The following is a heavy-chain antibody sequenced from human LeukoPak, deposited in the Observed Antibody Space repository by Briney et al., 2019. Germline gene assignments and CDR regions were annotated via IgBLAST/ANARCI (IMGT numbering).Heavy chain of an antibody. Sequence: GGSLRLSCAASGFTFSSYSMYWVRQAPGKGLEWVSSISSSSSYIYYADSVKGRFTISRDNSKNTLYLQMNSLRAEDTAVYYCARGTYCSGGSCYYFDYWGQGTLVTVSS. J-gene: IGHJ4*02. V-gene: IGHV3-21*01. D-gene: IGHD2-15*01. CDR1: GFTFSSYS. CDR3: ARGTYCSGGSCYYFDY. CDR2: ISSSSSYI.